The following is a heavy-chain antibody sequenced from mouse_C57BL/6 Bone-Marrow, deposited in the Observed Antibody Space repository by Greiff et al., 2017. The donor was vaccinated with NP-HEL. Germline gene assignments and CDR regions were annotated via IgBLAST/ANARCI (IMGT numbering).Heavy chain of an antibody. Sequence: VQLKESEGGLVQPGSSMKLSCTASGFTFSDYYMAWVRQVPEKGLEWVANINYDGSSTYYLDSLKSRFIISRDNAKNILYLQMSSLKSEDTATYYCARADGNYPVDYWGQGTSVTVSS. D-gene: IGHD2-1*01. CDR1: GFTFSDYY. V-gene: IGHV5-16*01. J-gene: IGHJ4*01. CDR3: ARADGNYPVDY. CDR2: INYDGSST.